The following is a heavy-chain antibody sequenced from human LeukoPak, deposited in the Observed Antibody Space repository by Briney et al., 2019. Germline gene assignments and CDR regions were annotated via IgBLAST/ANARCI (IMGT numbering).Heavy chain of an antibody. CDR3: AKSISRGKQQLVPGGRYYYYYYGMDV. J-gene: IGHJ6*02. Sequence: GRSLRPSCAPSGFTFSIYGMHWVRQAPGKGLEWVAVISYDGSNKYYADSVKGRFTISRDNSKNTLYLQMNSLRAEDTAVYYCAKSISRGKQQLVPGGRYYYYYYGMDVWGQGTTVTVSS. CDR1: GFTFSIYG. D-gene: IGHD6-13*01. CDR2: ISYDGSNK. V-gene: IGHV3-30*18.